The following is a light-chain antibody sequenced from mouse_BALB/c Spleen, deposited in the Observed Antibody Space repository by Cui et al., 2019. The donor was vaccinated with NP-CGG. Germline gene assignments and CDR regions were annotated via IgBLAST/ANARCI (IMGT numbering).Light chain of an antibody. CDR3: ALWYSNHWV. CDR2: STN. J-gene: IGLJ1*01. Sequence: QAVVPQESALTTSPGETVTLTCRSSTGAVTTSNYANWVQEKPGHLFTGLIGSTNNRAPGVPARFSGSLIGDKAALTITGAQTEDEAIYFCALWYSNHWVFGGGTKLTVL. CDR1: TGAVTTSNY. V-gene: IGLV1*01.